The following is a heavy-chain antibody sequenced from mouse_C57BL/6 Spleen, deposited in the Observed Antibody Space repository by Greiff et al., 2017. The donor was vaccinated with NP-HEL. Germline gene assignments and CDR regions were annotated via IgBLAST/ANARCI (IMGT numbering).Heavy chain of an antibody. J-gene: IGHJ3*01. Sequence: QVQLKQSGAELVRPGASVTLSCKASGYTFTDYEMHWVKQTPVHGLEWIGAIDPETGGTAYNQKFKAKATLTVDKSSSTAYMQLKSLTSEDSAVYYCARSEDYEGFAYWGQGTLVTVSA. CDR1: GYTFTDYE. D-gene: IGHD2-4*01. CDR3: ARSEDYEGFAY. CDR2: IDPETGGT. V-gene: IGHV1-15*01.